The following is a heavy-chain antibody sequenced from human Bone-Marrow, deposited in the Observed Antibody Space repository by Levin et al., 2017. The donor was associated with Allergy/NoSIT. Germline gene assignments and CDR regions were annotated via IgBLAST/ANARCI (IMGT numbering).Heavy chain of an antibody. CDR3: ARRSRSLDIDY. CDR2: IYPDDSDT. Sequence: GESLKISCQGTGYNFAIHWIGWVRQMPGKGLEWLGIIYPDDSDTRYRPSFQGQVTISADKSTSTAYLQWSSLKASDTAMYYCARRSRSLDIDYWGQGSLVTVSS. D-gene: IGHD6-6*01. V-gene: IGHV5-51*01. CDR1: GYNFAIHW. J-gene: IGHJ4*02.